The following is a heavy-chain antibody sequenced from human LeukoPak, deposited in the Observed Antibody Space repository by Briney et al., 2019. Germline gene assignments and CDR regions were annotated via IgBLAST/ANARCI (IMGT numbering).Heavy chain of an antibody. D-gene: IGHD6-13*01. CDR1: GDSVSINSAA. CDR2: TYYRSKWYN. J-gene: IGHJ4*02. V-gene: IGHV6-1*01. Sequence: SQTLSLTFAISGDSVSINSAAWNWIRQSPSRGLEWLGSTYYRSKWYNDYAVSVNSRITLNPHTSKNQFSLQLNSVTPEDTAVYYCARDPIAAAGFDYWGQGTLVTVSS. CDR3: ARDPIAAAGFDY.